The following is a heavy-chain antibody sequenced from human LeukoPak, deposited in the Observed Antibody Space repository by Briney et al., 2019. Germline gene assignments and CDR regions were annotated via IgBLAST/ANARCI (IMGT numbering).Heavy chain of an antibody. CDR1: GGPISGWY. CDR2: IYDSGST. CDR3: ARGGDGVFDY. D-gene: IGHD3-16*01. V-gene: IGHV4-59*08. Sequence: PSETLSLTCTVSGGPISGWYWSWIRQPPGKGLEWIGHIYDSGSTNYNPSLKSRVTISIDTSGNQFSLRLTSVTAADTAVYYCARGGDGVFDYWGQGTLVTVSS. J-gene: IGHJ4*02.